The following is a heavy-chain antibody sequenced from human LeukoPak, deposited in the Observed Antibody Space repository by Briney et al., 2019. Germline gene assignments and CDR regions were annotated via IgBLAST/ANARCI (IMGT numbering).Heavy chain of an antibody. CDR1: GFTFSDYT. CDR2: IDISSSST. J-gene: IGHJ4*02. CDR3: AKGNYSGSYYYFDY. D-gene: IGHD1-26*01. V-gene: IGHV3-48*04. Sequence: GGSLRLSCVASGFTFSDYTMNWVRQAPGKGLEWISYIDISSSSTYYADSVKGRFTISRDNAKNSLYLQMNSLRAEDTALYYCAKGNYSGSYYYFDYWGQGTLVTVSS.